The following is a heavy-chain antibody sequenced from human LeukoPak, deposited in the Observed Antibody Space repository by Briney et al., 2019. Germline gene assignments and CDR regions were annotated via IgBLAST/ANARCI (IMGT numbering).Heavy chain of an antibody. V-gene: IGHV3-7*01. J-gene: IGHJ3*02. CDR1: GFSFSNYW. CDR3: ASTLTFDN. Sequence: PGGSLRLSCADPGFSFSNYWMTSVRQDPGKGLEWVASIKEDGSDRYNVDSVKGRFTISRDNAKNSLSLQMSSLRAEDTAVYYCASTLTFDNWGLGILVTVSS. CDR2: IKEDGSDR.